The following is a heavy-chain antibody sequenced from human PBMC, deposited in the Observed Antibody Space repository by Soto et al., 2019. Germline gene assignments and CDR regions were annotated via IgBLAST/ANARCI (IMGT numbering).Heavy chain of an antibody. J-gene: IGHJ4*02. CDR2: IYSGGRN. Sequence: PSGTLSVNCTVSGGSISSLYWSWIRQPAGKGLEWIGRIYSGGRNNYNPSLKSRVTMSVDTSKNQFSLRLSSVTAADTAMYYCARGSSRWDYWGQGTLVTVSS. D-gene: IGHD6-13*01. V-gene: IGHV4-4*07. CDR3: ARGSSRWDY. CDR1: GGSISSLY.